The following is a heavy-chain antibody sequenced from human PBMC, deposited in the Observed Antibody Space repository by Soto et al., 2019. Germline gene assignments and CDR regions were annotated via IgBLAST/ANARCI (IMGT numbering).Heavy chain of an antibody. CDR2: IGTAGDT. V-gene: IGHV3-13*01. D-gene: IGHD3-10*01. CDR3: AREASGSGPYYFDY. CDR1: GFTFSSYD. Sequence: GESLKISCAASGFTFSSYDMHWVRQATGKGLEWVSAIGTAGDTYYPGSVKGRFTISRENAKNSLYLQMNSLRAGDTAVYYCAREASGSGPYYFDYWGQGTLVTVSS. J-gene: IGHJ4*02.